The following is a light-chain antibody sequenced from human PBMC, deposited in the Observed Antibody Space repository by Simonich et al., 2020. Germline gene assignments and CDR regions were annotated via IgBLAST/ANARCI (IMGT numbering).Light chain of an antibody. CDR3: QQYDNLP. J-gene: IGKJ4*01. Sequence: DIKMTQSPSSLSSSVGDRVTITFQASQDISNYLNWYQQTPGTAPKLLIYDESNLETGVTSRFSGSGSGTDFTFTISILQPEDIATYYCQQYDNLPFGGGTKVEIK. V-gene: IGKV1-33*01. CDR1: QDISNY. CDR2: DES.